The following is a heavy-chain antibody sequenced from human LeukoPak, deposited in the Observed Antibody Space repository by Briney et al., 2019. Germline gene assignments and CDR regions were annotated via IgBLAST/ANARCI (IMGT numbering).Heavy chain of an antibody. CDR3: AKPPPEYSGTWCSPPFDY. CDR1: GFTFSSYA. CDR2: VSGSGDNT. Sequence: PGGSLRLSCAASGFTFSSYAMGWVRQAPGKGLEWVSAVSGSGDNTYYADSVKGRFTISRDNSKNTLYLQMNSLRAEDTAVYYCAKPPPEYSGTWCSPPFDYWGQGTLVTVSS. J-gene: IGHJ4*02. V-gene: IGHV3-23*01. D-gene: IGHD6-13*01.